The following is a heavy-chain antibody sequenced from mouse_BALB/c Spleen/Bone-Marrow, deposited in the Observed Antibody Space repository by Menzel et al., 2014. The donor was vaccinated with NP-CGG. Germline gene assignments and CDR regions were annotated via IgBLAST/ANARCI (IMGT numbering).Heavy chain of an antibody. Sequence: VQLQQPGAELVRPGSSVKISCKASGYAFSTYWMNWVKQRPGQGLEWIGQVSPGDGDTNYNGKFRGKATLTADKSSSTAYIQLSSLTSEDSAVYFCARVYYGNLDHWGQGTTLTVSS. CDR1: GYAFSTYW. D-gene: IGHD2-1*01. V-gene: IGHV1-80*01. CDR2: VSPGDGDT. J-gene: IGHJ2*01. CDR3: ARVYYGNLDH.